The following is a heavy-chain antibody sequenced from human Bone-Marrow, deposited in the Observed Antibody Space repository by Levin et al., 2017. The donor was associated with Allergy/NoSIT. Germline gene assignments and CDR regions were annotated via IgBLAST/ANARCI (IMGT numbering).Heavy chain of an antibody. CDR3: ASDRVAVGGFDY. Sequence: SQTLSLTCTVSGGSINSDDYYWSWIRQPPGKGLEWIGYIYDSGSTSYNPSLKSRVTISVDTSKNQFSLKLTSVPAADTAVYYCASDRVAVGGFDYWGQGTLVTVSS. D-gene: IGHD3-16*01. J-gene: IGHJ4*02. CDR1: GGSINSDDYY. V-gene: IGHV4-30-4*01. CDR2: IYDSGST.